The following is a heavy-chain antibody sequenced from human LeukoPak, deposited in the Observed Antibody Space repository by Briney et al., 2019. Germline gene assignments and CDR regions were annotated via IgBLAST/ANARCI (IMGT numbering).Heavy chain of an antibody. CDR1: GFTFSTYA. CDR3: ARDPGYRGESGWFDP. J-gene: IGHJ5*02. D-gene: IGHD5-18*01. V-gene: IGHV3-30*04. CDR2: ISYDGINK. Sequence: GGSLRLSCAASGFTFSTYAMHWVRQAPGKGLEWVAIISYDGINKYYADSVKGRFTIPRDNSKNTLNLQMNRLRAEDTAVYYCARDPGYRGESGWFDPWGQGTLVTVSS.